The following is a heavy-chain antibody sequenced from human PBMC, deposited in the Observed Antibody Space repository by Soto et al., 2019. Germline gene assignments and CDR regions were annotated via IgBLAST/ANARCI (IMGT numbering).Heavy chain of an antibody. D-gene: IGHD4-17*01. V-gene: IGHV5-51*01. CDR3: ARLSHDRTTVTFYYYGMDV. CDR2: IYPGDSDT. CDR1: GDSFTSYL. Sequence: GESMKISCRGSGDSFTSYLIVLVRQLPGKGLEWMGIIYPGDSDTRYSPSFQGQVTISADKSISTAYLQWSSLKASDTAMYYCARLSHDRTTVTFYYYGMDVWGQGTTVTVSS. J-gene: IGHJ6*02.